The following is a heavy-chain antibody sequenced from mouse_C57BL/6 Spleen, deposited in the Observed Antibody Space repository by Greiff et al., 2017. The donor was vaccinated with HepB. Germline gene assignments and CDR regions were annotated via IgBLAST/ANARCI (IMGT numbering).Heavy chain of an antibody. J-gene: IGHJ4*01. Sequence: VQLQQPGAELVKPGASVKVSCKASGYTFTSYCMHWVKQRPGQGLEWIGRLHPSDSDTNYNQKFKGKVTLTVDKSSSTAYMQLSSLTSEDTAVYDCTGDHLCDPTRAMDDWGQGTSVTVSS. CDR2: LHPSDSDT. D-gene: IGHD2-3*01. CDR3: TGDHLCDPTRAMDD. V-gene: IGHV1-74*01. CDR1: GYTFTSYC.